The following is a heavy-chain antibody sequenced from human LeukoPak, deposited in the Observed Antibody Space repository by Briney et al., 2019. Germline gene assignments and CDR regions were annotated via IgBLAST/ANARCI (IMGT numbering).Heavy chain of an antibody. CDR1: GFTFSSYG. CDR3: AKSARRYCSGGGCYYFDY. D-gene: IGHD2-15*01. Sequence: PGGSLRLSCAASGFTFSSYGMHWVRQAPGKGLEWVAFIRYDGSNKCYADSVKGRFTISRDNSKNTLYLQMNSLRAEDTAVYYCAKSARRYCSGGGCYYFDYWGQGTLVTVSS. J-gene: IGHJ4*02. CDR2: IRYDGSNK. V-gene: IGHV3-30*02.